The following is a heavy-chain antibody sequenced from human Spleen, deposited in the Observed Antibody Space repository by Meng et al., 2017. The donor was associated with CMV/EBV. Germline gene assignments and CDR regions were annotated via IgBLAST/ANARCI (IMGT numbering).Heavy chain of an antibody. CDR1: GGSMSSGNYY. CDR3: ASFDHIPRRNYFDY. CDR2: IHHSGSA. D-gene: IGHD2-21*01. V-gene: IGHV4-30-4*01. J-gene: IGHJ4*02. Sequence: GPLPGSAPGLWGPSQTPSLPCTVSGGSMSSGNYYWSWIRQPPGKGLEWIGYIHHSGSAYYNPSLKSRVSISVDTSKNQFSLNLNSMTAADTAVYYCASFDHIPRRNYFDYWGQGTLVTVSS.